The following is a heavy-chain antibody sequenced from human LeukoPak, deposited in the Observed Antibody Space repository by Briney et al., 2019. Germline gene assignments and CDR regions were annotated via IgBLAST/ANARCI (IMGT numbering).Heavy chain of an antibody. D-gene: IGHD5-12*01. J-gene: IGHJ6*02. CDR3: ARVYSGYLYYYYGMDV. V-gene: IGHV1-8*01. CDR1: GYTFTSYD. CDR2: MNPNSGNT. Sequence: ASVKVSSKASGYTFTSYDINWVRQATGQGLEWMGCMNPNSGNTGYAQKFQGRVTMTRNTSISTAYMELSSLRSEDTAVYYCARVYSGYLYYYYGMDVWGQGTTVTVSS.